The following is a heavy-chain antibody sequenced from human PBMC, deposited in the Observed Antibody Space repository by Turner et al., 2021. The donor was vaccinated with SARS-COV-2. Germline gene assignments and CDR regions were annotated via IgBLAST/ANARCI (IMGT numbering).Heavy chain of an antibody. D-gene: IGHD4-17*01. CDR3: ARDYGGNSNYFDY. CDR2: SYHSENT. V-gene: IGHV4-4*02. Sequence: VHLQASGPGLVKPSGTLSLTCAVSGGSTSSSNWWSWVRQPPGKGLEWIGKSYHSENTNYNPYIKRRVTISLDKSKNQFSLKLSSVTAADTAVYYCARDYGGNSNYFDYWGQGTLVTVSS. CDR1: GGSTSSSNW. J-gene: IGHJ4*02.